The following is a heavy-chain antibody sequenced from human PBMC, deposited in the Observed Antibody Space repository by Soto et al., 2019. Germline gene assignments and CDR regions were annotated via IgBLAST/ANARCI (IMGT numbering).Heavy chain of an antibody. CDR1: GFIFSEST. D-gene: IGHD2-15*01. CDR3: VKQAHGLDGVAFDY. V-gene: IGHV3-64D*06. J-gene: IGHJ4*02. CDR2: VSTSGRST. Sequence: GGALRLSCSASGFIFSESTIYWVRQVPGKGLEAISAVSTSGRSTYYADSVKDRFTISRDNSKNTLFLQMGSLRPEDTAIYYCVKQAHGLDGVAFDYWGQGTQVTVSS.